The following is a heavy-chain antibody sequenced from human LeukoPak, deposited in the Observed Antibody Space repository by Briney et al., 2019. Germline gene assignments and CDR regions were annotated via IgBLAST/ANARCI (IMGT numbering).Heavy chain of an antibody. CDR1: GGSISSSSYY. J-gene: IGHJ3*02. Sequence: PSETLSLTCTVSGGSISSSSYYWGWIRQPPGKGLEWIGSIYYSGSTYYNPSLKSRVTISVDTSKNQFSLKLSSVTAADTAVYYCARRVGIGCSSTSCYVGAFDIWGQGTMVTVSS. V-gene: IGHV4-39*01. D-gene: IGHD2-2*01. CDR2: IYYSGST. CDR3: ARRVGIGCSSTSCYVGAFDI.